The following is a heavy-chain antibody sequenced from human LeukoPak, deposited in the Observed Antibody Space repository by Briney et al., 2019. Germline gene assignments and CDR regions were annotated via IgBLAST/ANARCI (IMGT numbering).Heavy chain of an antibody. V-gene: IGHV1-2*02. CDR1: GCTFTGYH. Sequence: ASVKVSCKASGCTFTGYHMHWVRQAPGQGLEWMGWINPNSGGTNYAQKFQGRVTMTRDTSISTAYMELSRLRSDDTAVYYCARGGIAARPRIFDYWGQGTLVTVSS. CDR2: INPNSGGT. CDR3: ARGGIAARPRIFDY. J-gene: IGHJ4*02. D-gene: IGHD6-6*01.